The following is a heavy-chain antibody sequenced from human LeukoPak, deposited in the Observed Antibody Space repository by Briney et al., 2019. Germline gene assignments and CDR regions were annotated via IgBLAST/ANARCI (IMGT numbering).Heavy chain of an antibody. CDR1: GGTFSSYA. V-gene: IGHV1-69*13. CDR3: ARVRESGSSWYYYYMDV. CDR2: IMTIFGSA. D-gene: IGHD6-13*01. J-gene: IGHJ6*03. Sequence: GASVKVSCKASGGTFSSYAICWVRQAPGQGLEWMGGIMTIFGSANYAQKFQGRLTITADESTSTTYMELSSLRSEDTAVYYCARVRESGSSWYYYYMDVWGKGTTVTVSS.